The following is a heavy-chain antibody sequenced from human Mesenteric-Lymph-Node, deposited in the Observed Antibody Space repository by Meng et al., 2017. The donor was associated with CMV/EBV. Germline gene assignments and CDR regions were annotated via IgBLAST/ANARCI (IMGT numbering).Heavy chain of an antibody. V-gene: IGHV1-8*01. CDR3: ARDGGLRNFDY. CDR1: GYTFSNYD. J-gene: IGHJ4*02. D-gene: IGHD5/OR15-5a*01. CDR2: MNPNSGNT. Sequence: ASVKVSCKASGYTFSNYDINWVRQATGQGLEWMGWMNPNSGNTGYAQKFQGRITMTRSTSMSTAYMELNSLRSEDTATYYCARDGGLRNFDYWGQGTLVTVSS.